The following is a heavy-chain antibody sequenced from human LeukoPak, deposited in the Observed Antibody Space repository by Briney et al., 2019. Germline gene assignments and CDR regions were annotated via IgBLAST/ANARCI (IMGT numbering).Heavy chain of an antibody. Sequence: GGSLRLSCAASGFTFSSYAMSWVRQAPGKGLEWVSGMSGSGGSTYYADSVKGRFTISRDNPKNTMYLQMNSLRAEDTAVYYCARDPYYDSSGYCDYWGQGTLVTVSS. J-gene: IGHJ4*02. D-gene: IGHD3-22*01. CDR3: ARDPYYDSSGYCDY. CDR1: GFTFSSYA. V-gene: IGHV3-23*01. CDR2: MSGSGGST.